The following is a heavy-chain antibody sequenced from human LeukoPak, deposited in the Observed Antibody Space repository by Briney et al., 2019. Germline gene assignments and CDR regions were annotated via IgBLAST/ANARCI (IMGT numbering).Heavy chain of an antibody. CDR1: GFTFSNYW. CDR2: VSYDGNTK. J-gene: IGHJ4*02. CDR3: ARSDSWRNSDH. Sequence: GGSLRLSCAASGFTFSNYWMNWVRQAPGKGLEWVAIVSYDGNTKHYADSVQGRFTISRDNSKNTLYLQMNSLGAADTAVYFCARSDSWRNSDHWGQGILVTVSS. D-gene: IGHD1-14*01. V-gene: IGHV3-30*03.